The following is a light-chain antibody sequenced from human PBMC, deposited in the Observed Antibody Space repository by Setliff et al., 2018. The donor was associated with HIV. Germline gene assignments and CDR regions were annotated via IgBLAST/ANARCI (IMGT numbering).Light chain of an antibody. Sequence: QSVLTLPRSVSGSPGRSVTIPCTGTDSDVGGYNHVSWYQQLPGEVPRLIIYDVNWRPSGVPDRFSASKSGNTASLTISGLQADDEADYYCCSYAGSSLVFGTGTKVTVL. CDR3: CSYAGSSLV. CDR1: DSDVGGYNH. J-gene: IGLJ1*01. CDR2: DVN. V-gene: IGLV2-11*01.